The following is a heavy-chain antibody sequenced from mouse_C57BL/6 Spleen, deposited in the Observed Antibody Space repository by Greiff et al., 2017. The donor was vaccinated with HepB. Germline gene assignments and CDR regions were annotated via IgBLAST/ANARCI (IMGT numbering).Heavy chain of an antibody. J-gene: IGHJ2*01. Sequence: VQLKQSGAELARPGASVKLSCKASGYTFTSYGISWVKQRTGQGLEWIGEIYPRSGNTYYNEKFKGKATLTADKSSSTAYMELRSLTSEDSAVYFCARSPDGYYFDYWGQGTTLTVSS. D-gene: IGHD2-3*01. CDR2: IYPRSGNT. V-gene: IGHV1-81*01. CDR3: ARSPDGYYFDY. CDR1: GYTFTSYG.